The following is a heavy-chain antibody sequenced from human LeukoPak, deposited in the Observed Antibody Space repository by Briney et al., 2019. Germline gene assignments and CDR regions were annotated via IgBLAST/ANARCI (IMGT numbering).Heavy chain of an antibody. Sequence: SETLSLTCAVYGGSFSGYYWSWIRQPPGKGLEWIGEINHSGSTNYNPSLKSRVTISVDTSKNQFSLKLSSVTAADTAVYYCARGFDASGSGYYRFDYWGQGTLATVSS. CDR3: ARGFDASGSGYYRFDY. CDR2: INHSGST. J-gene: IGHJ4*02. CDR1: GGSFSGYY. V-gene: IGHV4-34*01. D-gene: IGHD3-22*01.